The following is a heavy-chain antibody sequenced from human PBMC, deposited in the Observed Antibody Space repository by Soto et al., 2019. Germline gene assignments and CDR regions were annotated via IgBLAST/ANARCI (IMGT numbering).Heavy chain of an antibody. D-gene: IGHD3-10*01. CDR1: GGCISSYY. J-gene: IGHJ3*02. CDR3: ARVVTMVLRLIGGAFHI. CDR2: IYYSGST. V-gene: IGHV4-59*01. Sequence: SETLSITCTVSGGCISSYYWSWIRQPPGKGLEWIGYIYYSGSTNYNPSLKSRVTISVDTSKNKFSLKLSSVTAADTAVYYCARVVTMVLRLIGGAFHISGQGTMLTLS.